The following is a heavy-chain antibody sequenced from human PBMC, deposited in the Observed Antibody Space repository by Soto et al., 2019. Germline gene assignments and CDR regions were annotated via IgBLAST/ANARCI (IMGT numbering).Heavy chain of an antibody. D-gene: IGHD6-6*01. CDR2: ISYDGSNK. CDR1: GFTFSSYA. J-gene: IGHJ6*02. V-gene: IGHV3-30-3*01. Sequence: QVQLVESGGGVVQPGRSLRLSCAASGFTFSSYAMHWVRQAPGKGLEWVAVISYDGSNKYYADSVKGRFTISRDNSKNTLYLQMNSLRAEDTAVYYCARDSRGTAARTRYYYYGMDVWGQGTTVTVSS. CDR3: ARDSRGTAARTRYYYYGMDV.